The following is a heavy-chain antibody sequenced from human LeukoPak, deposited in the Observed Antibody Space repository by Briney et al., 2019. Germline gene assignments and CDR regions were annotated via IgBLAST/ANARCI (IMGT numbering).Heavy chain of an antibody. D-gene: IGHD3-10*01. Sequence: SETLSLTCTVSGGAVSSYYWSWVRQPPGKGLEWIGHISYSGTTNYNSSLKSRVTISVDTSRNEVSLKVRSVTAADTAVYYCARDAADYGSGSYYDYWGQGTLVTVSS. J-gene: IGHJ4*02. CDR1: GGAVSSYY. V-gene: IGHV4-59*02. CDR3: ARDAADYGSGSYYDY. CDR2: ISYSGTT.